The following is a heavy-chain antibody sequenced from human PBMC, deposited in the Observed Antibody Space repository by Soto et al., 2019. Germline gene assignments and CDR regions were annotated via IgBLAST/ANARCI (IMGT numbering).Heavy chain of an antibody. V-gene: IGHV1-69*02. CDR2: IIPILGIA. CDR3: ASCSGGSCLDY. J-gene: IGHJ4*02. D-gene: IGHD2-15*01. CDR1: GGTLSSYT. Sequence: SVKVSCKASGGTLSSYTISWVRQAPGQGLEWMGRIIPILGIANYAQKFQGRVTITADKSTSTAYMELSSLRSEDTAVYYCASCSGGSCLDYWGQGTLVTVSS.